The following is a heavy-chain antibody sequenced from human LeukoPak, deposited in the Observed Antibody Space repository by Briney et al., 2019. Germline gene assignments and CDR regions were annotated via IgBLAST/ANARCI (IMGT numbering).Heavy chain of an antibody. D-gene: IGHD2-2*01. CDR3: ARGRAAYCSSTSWRNCYSTRAGNWFDP. Sequence: GASVKVSCKASGYTFTSYYMHWVRQAPGQGLEWMGIINPSGGSTSYAQKFQGRVTMTRDTSTSTVYMELSSLRSEDTAVYYCARGRAAYCSSTSWRNCYSTRAGNWFDPWGQGTLVTVSS. CDR1: GYTFTSYY. V-gene: IGHV1-46*01. CDR2: INPSGGST. J-gene: IGHJ5*02.